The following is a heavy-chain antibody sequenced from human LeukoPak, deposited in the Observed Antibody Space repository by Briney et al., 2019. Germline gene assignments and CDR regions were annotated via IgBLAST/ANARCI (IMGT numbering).Heavy chain of an antibody. CDR1: GYTFTGYY. CDR3: VREFGGSYFFDY. J-gene: IGHJ4*02. V-gene: IGHV1-2*02. D-gene: IGHD1-26*01. Sequence: ASVKVSCKASGYTFTGYYIHWVRQAPGQGLEWMGWINPNSGGTNYAQKFQGRVTMTRDTSISTAYMELSRLRSDDTSVYYCVREFGGSYFFDYWGQGTLVTVSS. CDR2: INPNSGGT.